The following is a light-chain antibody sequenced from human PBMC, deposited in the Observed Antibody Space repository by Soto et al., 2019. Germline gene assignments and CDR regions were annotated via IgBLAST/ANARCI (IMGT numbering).Light chain of an antibody. CDR3: QQSYSTPLT. J-gene: IGKJ3*01. CDR1: QSISTY. Sequence: DIQMTQSPSSLSASVGDRATITCRASQSISTYLNWYQQKPGKAPKFLIYAASSLQSGVPSRFSGSGSGTDFTLTIKRLQPEDFATYYCQQSYSTPLTFGPGPKVDIK. V-gene: IGKV1-39*01. CDR2: AAS.